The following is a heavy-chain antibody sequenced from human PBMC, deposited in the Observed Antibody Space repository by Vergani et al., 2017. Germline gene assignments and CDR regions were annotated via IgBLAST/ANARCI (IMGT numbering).Heavy chain of an antibody. J-gene: IGHJ4*02. CDR2: INPNSGGT. CDR1: GYTFTGYY. V-gene: IGHV1-2*02. CDR3: AKGDTMVRGVKYYFDY. D-gene: IGHD3-10*01. Sequence: QVQLVQSGAEVKKPGASVKVSCKASGYTFTGYYMHWVRQAPGQGLEWMGWINPNSGGTNYAQKFQGRVTMTRDTSISTAYMELSRLRSDDTAVYYCAKGDTMVRGVKYYFDYWGQGTLVTVSS.